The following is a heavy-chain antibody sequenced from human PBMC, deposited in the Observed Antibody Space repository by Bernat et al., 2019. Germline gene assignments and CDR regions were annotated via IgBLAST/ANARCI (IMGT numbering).Heavy chain of an antibody. CDR2: ISGSGGST. V-gene: IGHV3-23*01. J-gene: IGHJ4*02. CDR1: GFTFSSYA. CDR3: AKDHSYYYGSGSYLGIDY. Sequence: EVQLLESGGGLVQPGGSLRLSCAASGFTFSSYAMSWVRQAPGKGLEWVSAISGSGGSTYYADSVKGRFTISRDNSKNTLYLQMNSLRAEDTAVYYCAKDHSYYYGSGSYLGIDYWGQGTLVTVSS. D-gene: IGHD3-10*01.